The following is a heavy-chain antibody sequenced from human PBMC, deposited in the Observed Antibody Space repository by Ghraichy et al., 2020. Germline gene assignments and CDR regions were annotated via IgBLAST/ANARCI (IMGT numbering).Heavy chain of an antibody. CDR1: GFTFSRHW. Sequence: GGSLRLSCAASGFTFSRHWMTWVRQAPGKELEWVATINPDGSEKYYVDSVRGRFTISRDNARNSLSLQMSNLRAEDTAVHYCVRGHYGMDVWGQGTTVTVSS. CDR3: VRGHYGMDV. J-gene: IGHJ6*02. V-gene: IGHV3-7*03. CDR2: INPDGSEK.